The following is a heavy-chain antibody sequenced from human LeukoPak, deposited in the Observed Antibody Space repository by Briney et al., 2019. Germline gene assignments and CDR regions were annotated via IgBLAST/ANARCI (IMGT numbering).Heavy chain of an antibody. D-gene: IGHD6-19*01. Sequence: SETLSLTCAVYGGSFSGYYWGWIRQPPGKGLEWIGSIYYSGSTYYNPSPKSRVTISVDTSKNQFSLKLSSVTAADTAVYYCARSTITAVAGGNWFDPWGQGTLVTVSS. CDR1: GGSFSGYY. CDR2: IYYSGST. V-gene: IGHV4-39*01. J-gene: IGHJ5*02. CDR3: ARSTITAVAGGNWFDP.